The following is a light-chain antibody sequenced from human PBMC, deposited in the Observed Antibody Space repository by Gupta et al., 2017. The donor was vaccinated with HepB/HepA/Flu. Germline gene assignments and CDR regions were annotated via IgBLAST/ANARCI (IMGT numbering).Light chain of an antibody. V-gene: IGKV3-20*01. CDR3: QHFGTSKGT. J-gene: IGKJ1*01. CDR2: GTS. Sequence: EFVLTQSPGTLSLSPGERATLSCRASQSVGNNYLAWYQQKPGQAPRLLIYGTSSRATGIPDRFSGSGSGTDFTLTITRLEPEDFAVYDCQHFGTSKGTFDQGTKVEIK. CDR1: QSVGNNY.